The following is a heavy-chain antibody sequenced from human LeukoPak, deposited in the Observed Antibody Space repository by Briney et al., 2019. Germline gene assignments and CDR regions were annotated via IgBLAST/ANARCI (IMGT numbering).Heavy chain of an antibody. J-gene: IGHJ4*02. Sequence: GSLRLSCAASGFTFSSYAMGWVRQAPGKGLQWIGSIHHSGSTYYNPSLKSRVTISVDTSKNQFSLKLSSVTAADTAVYYCARTSSSGLVGGYYFDYWGQGTLVTVSS. D-gene: IGHD6-19*01. CDR3: ARTSSSGLVGGYYFDY. CDR2: IHHSGST. CDR1: GFTFSSYA. V-gene: IGHV4-38-2*01.